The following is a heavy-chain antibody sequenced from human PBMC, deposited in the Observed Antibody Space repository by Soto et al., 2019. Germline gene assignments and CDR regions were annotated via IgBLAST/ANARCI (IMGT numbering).Heavy chain of an antibody. CDR1: GYSFTSYW. CDR3: ARHCESSSTSCDAFDI. D-gene: IGHD2-2*01. Sequence: PGESLKISCKGSGYSFTSYWIGWVRQMPGKGLEWMGIIYPGDSDTRYSPSFQGQVTISADKSISTAYLQWSSLKASDTAIYYCARHCESSSTSCDAFDIWGQGTMVTVSS. J-gene: IGHJ3*02. V-gene: IGHV5-51*01. CDR2: IYPGDSDT.